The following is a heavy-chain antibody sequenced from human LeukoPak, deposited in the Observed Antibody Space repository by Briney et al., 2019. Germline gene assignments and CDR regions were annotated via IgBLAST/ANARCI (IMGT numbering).Heavy chain of an antibody. D-gene: IGHD3-3*01. Sequence: GGSLRLSCAASGFTFDDYAMHWVRQAPGKGLEWVSGISWNSGSIGYADSVKGRFTISRDNAKNSLYLQMNSLRSDDTAVYYCARSMEWFGMDVWGQGTTVTVSS. CDR2: ISWNSGSI. CDR1: GFTFDDYA. CDR3: ARSMEWFGMDV. J-gene: IGHJ6*02. V-gene: IGHV3-9*01.